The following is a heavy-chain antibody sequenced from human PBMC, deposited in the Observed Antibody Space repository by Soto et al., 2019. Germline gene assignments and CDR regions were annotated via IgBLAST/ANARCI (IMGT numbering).Heavy chain of an antibody. CDR3: ARADAWALPGYRFDY. D-gene: IGHD3-16*02. J-gene: IGHJ4*02. Sequence: QAQLVESGGGVVQPGRSLRLSCAASGFTFSSYAMHWVRQAPGKGLEWVAVISYDGSEKHHADSVKGRFTISRDNCENTLYLQMDSLRPEDTAVYYCARADAWALPGYRFDYWGQGTLITVSS. CDR1: GFTFSSYA. V-gene: IGHV3-30-3*01. CDR2: ISYDGSEK.